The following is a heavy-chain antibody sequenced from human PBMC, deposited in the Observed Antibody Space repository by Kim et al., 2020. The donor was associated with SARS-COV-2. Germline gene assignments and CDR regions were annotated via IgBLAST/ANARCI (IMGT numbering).Heavy chain of an antibody. CDR2: IWYDGSNK. V-gene: IGHV3-33*01. CDR1: GFTFSSYG. CDR3: ARELWFGEFVGY. J-gene: IGHJ4*02. Sequence: GGSLRLSCAASGFTFSSYGMHWVRQAPGKGLEWVAVIWYDGSNKYYADSVKGRFTISRDNSKNTLYLQMNSLRAEDTAVYYCARELWFGEFVGYWGQGTLVTVSS. D-gene: IGHD3-10*01.